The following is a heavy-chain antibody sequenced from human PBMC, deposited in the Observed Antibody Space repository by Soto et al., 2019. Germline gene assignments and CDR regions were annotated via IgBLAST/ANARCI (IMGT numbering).Heavy chain of an antibody. V-gene: IGHV1-69*13. D-gene: IGHD2-2*02. Sequence: SVKFSCKSSGVTFSSYAISWVRQAPGQGLEWMGGIIPIFGTANYAQKFQGRVTITADESTSTAYMELSSLRSEDTAVYYCAERAASIDPNWFDPWFQVNLRTGS. J-gene: IGHJ5*02. CDR3: AERAASIDPNWFDP. CDR1: GVTFSSYA. CDR2: IIPIFGTA.